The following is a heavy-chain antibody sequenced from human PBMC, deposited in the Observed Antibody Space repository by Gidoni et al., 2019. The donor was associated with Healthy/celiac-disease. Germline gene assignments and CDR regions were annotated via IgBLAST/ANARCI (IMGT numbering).Heavy chain of an antibody. CDR3: SIVCTNGVCSSDY. CDR2: IYSGGST. V-gene: IGHV3-53*02. J-gene: IGHJ4*02. CDR1: GFTVSSNY. Sequence: EVQLVETGGGLIQPGGSMRLSCAASGFTVSSNYMSWVRQAPGKGLEWVSVIYSGGSTYYADSVKGRFTISRDNSKNTLYLQMNSLRAEDTAVYYCSIVCTNGVCSSDYWGQGTLVTVSS. D-gene: IGHD2-8*01.